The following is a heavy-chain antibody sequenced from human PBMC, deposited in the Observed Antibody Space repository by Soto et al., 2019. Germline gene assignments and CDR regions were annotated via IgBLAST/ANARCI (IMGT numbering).Heavy chain of an antibody. CDR1: GYSFTSYW. J-gene: IGHJ5*02. CDR2: IYPGDSDT. D-gene: IGHD2-21*02. Sequence: RGESLKISCKGSGYSFTSYWIGWVRQMPGKGLEWMGIIYPGDSDTRYSPSFQGQVTISADKSISTAYLQWSSLKASDTAMYYCARIPSYCGGDCYLRWWFDPWGQGTLVTVSS. V-gene: IGHV5-51*01. CDR3: ARIPSYCGGDCYLRWWFDP.